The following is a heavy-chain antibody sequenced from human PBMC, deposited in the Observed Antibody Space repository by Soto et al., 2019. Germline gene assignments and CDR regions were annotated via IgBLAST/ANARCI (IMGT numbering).Heavy chain of an antibody. D-gene: IGHD6-19*01. CDR2: ISGSGGST. CDR3: AKGPGQWLGRTYYFDS. V-gene: IGHV3-23*01. J-gene: IGHJ4*02. Sequence: GGSLRLSCAASGFTFISYAMSWVRQAPGKGLEWVSAISGSGGSTYYADSVKGRFTISRDNSKNTLYLQMNSLRAEDTAVYYCAKGPGQWLGRTYYFDSWGQGTLVTVSS. CDR1: GFTFISYA.